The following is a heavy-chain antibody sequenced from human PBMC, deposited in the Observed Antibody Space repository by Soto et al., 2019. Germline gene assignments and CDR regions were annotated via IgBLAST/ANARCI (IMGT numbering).Heavy chain of an antibody. D-gene: IGHD3-22*01. CDR3: ARGLLDSSGYYSDRRFDP. V-gene: IGHV1-2*04. CDR1: GYTFTGYY. CDR2: INPNSGGT. J-gene: IGHJ5*02. Sequence: QVQLVQSGAEVKKPGASVKVSCKASGYTFTGYYMHWVRQAPGQGLEWMGWINPNSGGTNYAQKFQGWVTMTRDTSISTAYMELSRLRSDDTAVYYGARGLLDSSGYYSDRRFDPWGQGTLVTVSS.